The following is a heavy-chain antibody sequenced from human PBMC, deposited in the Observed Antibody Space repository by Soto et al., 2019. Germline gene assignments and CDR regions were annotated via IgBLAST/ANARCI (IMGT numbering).Heavy chain of an antibody. CDR3: ARSGSKYGANAFDI. J-gene: IGHJ3*02. CDR1: GGSISGYY. D-gene: IGHD5-18*01. V-gene: IGHV4-59*01. Sequence: PSETLSLTCTVSGGSISGYYWNWIRQPPGKGLGYIGHIYYIGTTNYNPSLKSRATISVDTSKNQFSLKLTSVTAADTAVYFCARSGSKYGANAFDIWDQGTMVTVSS. CDR2: IYYIGTT.